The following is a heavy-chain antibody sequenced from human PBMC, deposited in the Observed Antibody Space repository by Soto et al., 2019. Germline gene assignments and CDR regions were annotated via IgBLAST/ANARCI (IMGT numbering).Heavy chain of an antibody. J-gene: IGHJ3*02. D-gene: IGHD3-16*01. CDR3: ARDVMVTFGGVMGDHIDN. Sequence: GGSLRLSCAASGFTFSSYAMHWVRQAPGKGLEYVSAISSNGGSTYYANSVKGRFTISRDNSKNTLYLQMGSLRAEDIAMYNWARDVMVTFGGVMGDHIDNWGQGTMVTVSS. V-gene: IGHV3-64*01. CDR2: ISSNGGST. CDR1: GFTFSSYA.